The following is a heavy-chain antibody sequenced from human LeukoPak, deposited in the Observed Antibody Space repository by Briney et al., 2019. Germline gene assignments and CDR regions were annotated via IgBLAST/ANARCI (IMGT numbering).Heavy chain of an antibody. CDR2: IYYSGTT. D-gene: IGHD6-19*01. CDR1: GGSISSSSYY. Sequence: SETLSLTCTVSGGSISSSSYYWGWIRQPPGKGLEWIGSIYYSGTTYYNPSLKSRVTISVDTSKNQFSLRLSSVTAADTAVYYCARAVAGKRHFYYYMDVWGKGTTVTVSS. V-gene: IGHV4-39*07. J-gene: IGHJ6*03. CDR3: ARAVAGKRHFYYYMDV.